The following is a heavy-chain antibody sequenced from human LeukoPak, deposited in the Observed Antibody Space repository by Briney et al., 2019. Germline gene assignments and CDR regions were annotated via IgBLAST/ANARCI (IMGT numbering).Heavy chain of an antibody. CDR3: AKDRYYGSGSSYYFDY. V-gene: IGHV3-30*02. J-gene: IGHJ4*02. Sequence: GGSLRLSCAASGFTLSSYGMHWVRQAPGKGLEWVAFIRYDGSNKYYTDSVKGRFTISRDNSKNTLYLQMNSLRAEDTAVYYCAKDRYYGSGSSYYFDYWGQGTLVTVSS. CDR2: IRYDGSNK. CDR1: GFTLSSYG. D-gene: IGHD3-10*01.